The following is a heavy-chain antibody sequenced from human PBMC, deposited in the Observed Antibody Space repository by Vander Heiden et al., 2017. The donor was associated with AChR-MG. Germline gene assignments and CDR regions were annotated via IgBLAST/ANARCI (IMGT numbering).Heavy chain of an antibody. Sequence: QVHLRESGPALVEPSQALSLTCSVSSDSIRSGGYYWTWVRQRPGKGLEWIGNILNSGSTNYNPALKSRVTMSVDTSENQFSLRLTSVTAADTAVYFCARAGYYGSGNYAYIGYWGQGTLVTVSS. J-gene: IGHJ4*02. CDR2: ILNSGST. CDR1: SDSIRSGGYY. CDR3: ARAGYYGSGNYAYIGY. D-gene: IGHD3-10*01. V-gene: IGHV4-31*03.